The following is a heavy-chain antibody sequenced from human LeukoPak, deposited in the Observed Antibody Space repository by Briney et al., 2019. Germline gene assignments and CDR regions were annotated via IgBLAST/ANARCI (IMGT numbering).Heavy chain of an antibody. V-gene: IGHV3-7*03. J-gene: IGHJ6*02. CDR2: VNRDGSET. CDR1: GFALSSHW. Sequence: GGSLRLSCAASGFALSSHWMIWVRQVPGRGPEWVANVNRDGSETYYLDSVKGRFTISKDNAKNSLYLQMNSLRAEDTALYHCARNNGMDVWGQGTTVIVSS. CDR3: ARNNGMDV.